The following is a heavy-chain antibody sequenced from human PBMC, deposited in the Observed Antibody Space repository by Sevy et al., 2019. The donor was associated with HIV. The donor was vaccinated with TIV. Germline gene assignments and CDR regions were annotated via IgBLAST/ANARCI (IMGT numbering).Heavy chain of an antibody. CDR2: IAYHGRNK. CDR1: GIIFTTSG. CDR3: AKDFTGYNGMDV. Sequence: AGSLRLSCVVSGIIFTTSGMHWVRQAPGKALEWVAVIAYHGRNKFYADSVKGRSTISRDNSKNILYLQMNSLRAEDTAVYYCAKDFTGYNGMDVWGQGTMVTVSS. J-gene: IGHJ6*02. D-gene: IGHD3-9*01. V-gene: IGHV3-30*18.